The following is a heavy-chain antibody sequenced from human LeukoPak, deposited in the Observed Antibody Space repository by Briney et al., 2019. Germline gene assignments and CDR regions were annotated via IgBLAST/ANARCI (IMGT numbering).Heavy chain of an antibody. Sequence: MPSETLSLTCTVSGGSISSSSYYWGWIRQPPGKGLEWIGSIYYSGSTYYNPSLKSRVTISVDTSKNQFSLKLSSVTAADTAVYYCARECSPKSWGQACYWGQGTPVTVSS. CDR1: GGSISSSSYY. CDR2: IYYSGST. D-gene: IGHD3-16*01. CDR3: ARECSPKSWGQACY. J-gene: IGHJ4*02. V-gene: IGHV4-39*07.